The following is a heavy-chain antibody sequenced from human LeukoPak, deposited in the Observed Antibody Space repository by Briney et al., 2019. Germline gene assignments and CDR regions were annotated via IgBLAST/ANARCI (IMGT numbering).Heavy chain of an antibody. CDR3: ARDSGVGTSGSTDY. V-gene: IGHV3-33*01. CDR1: GFTFSTYG. Sequence: SGGSLRLSCAASGFTFSTYGMHWVRQAPGKGLEWVAVIWYDGSYKYYADSVKGRFTISRDNSKNTLYLQMNSLRAEDTAVYYCARDSGVGTSGSTDYWGQGTLVTVSS. J-gene: IGHJ4*02. CDR2: IWYDGSYK. D-gene: IGHD6-19*01.